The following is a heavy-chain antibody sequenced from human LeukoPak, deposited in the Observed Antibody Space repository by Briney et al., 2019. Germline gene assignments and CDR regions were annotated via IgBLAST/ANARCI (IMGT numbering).Heavy chain of an antibody. CDR2: ISGSGGST. V-gene: IGHV3-23*01. Sequence: PGGSLRLSCAASGFTFNSYWMNWVRQAPGKGLEWVSAISGSGGSTYYADSVKGRFTISRDNSKNTLYLQMNSLRAEDTAVYYCAKDHHFWSGYHRLWGQGTLVTVSS. CDR3: AKDHHFWSGYHRL. D-gene: IGHD3-3*02. CDR1: GFTFNSYW. J-gene: IGHJ4*02.